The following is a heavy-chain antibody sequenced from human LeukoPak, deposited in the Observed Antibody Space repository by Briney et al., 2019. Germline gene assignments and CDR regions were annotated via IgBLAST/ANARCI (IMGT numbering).Heavy chain of an antibody. D-gene: IGHD4-17*01. CDR3: ARDDGDYAHPVDY. J-gene: IGHJ4*02. CDR2: ISVSTTMI. CDR1: GFTFSSYS. V-gene: IGHV3-48*04. Sequence: GGSLRLSCAASGFTFSSYSMNWVRQAPGKGLEWVSYISVSTTMIYYADSVKGRFTISRDNAKNSLYLQMNSLRAEDTAVYYCARDDGDYAHPVDYWGQGTLVTVSS.